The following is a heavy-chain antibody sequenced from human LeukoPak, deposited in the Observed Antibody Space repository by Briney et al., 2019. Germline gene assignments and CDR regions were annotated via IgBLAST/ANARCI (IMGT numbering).Heavy chain of an antibody. CDR2: IYHSGST. V-gene: IGHV4-30-2*01. CDR3: ARAPRYYYDSSGAFDY. CDR1: GGSISSGGYS. D-gene: IGHD3-22*01. J-gene: IGHJ4*02. Sequence: SETLSLTCAVSGGSISSGGYSWSWIRQPPGKGLEWIGYIYHSGSTYYNPSLKSRVTISVDRSKSQFSLKLSSVAAADTAVYYCARAPRYYYDSSGAFDYWGQETLVTVSS.